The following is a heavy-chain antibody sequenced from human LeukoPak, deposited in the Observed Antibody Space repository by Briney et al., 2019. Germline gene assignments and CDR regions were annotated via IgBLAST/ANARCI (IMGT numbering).Heavy chain of an antibody. D-gene: IGHD3-3*01. CDR2: INHSGSA. J-gene: IGHJ4*02. Sequence: SETLSLTCAVYGGSFSGYYWSWIRQPPGKGLEWIGEINHSGSANYNPSLKSRVTLSIDKSKNQFSLNLSSVTAADTAVYYCARARRDSGYYKVDYWGQGTLVTVSS. V-gene: IGHV4-34*01. CDR3: ARARRDSGYYKVDY. CDR1: GGSFSGYY.